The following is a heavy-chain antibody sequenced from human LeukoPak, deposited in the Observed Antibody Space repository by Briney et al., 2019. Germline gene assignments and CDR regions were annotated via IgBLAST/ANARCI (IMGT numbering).Heavy chain of an antibody. CDR3: ASHSDYGDYTTMRY. V-gene: IGHV3-30-3*01. CDR1: GFTFSSYA. J-gene: IGHJ4*02. D-gene: IGHD4-17*01. CDR2: ISYDGSNK. Sequence: PGRSLRLSCAASGFTFSSYAMHWVRQAPGKRLEWVAVISYDGSNKYYADSVKGRFTISRDNSKNTLYLQMNSLRAEDTAVYYCASHSDYGDYTTMRYWGQGTLVTVSS.